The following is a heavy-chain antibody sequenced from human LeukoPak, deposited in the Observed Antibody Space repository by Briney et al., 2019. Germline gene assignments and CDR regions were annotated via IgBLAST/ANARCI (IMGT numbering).Heavy chain of an antibody. V-gene: IGHV3-48*01. CDR1: RFTFSSSG. CDR3: ARDRPGSMDV. CDR2: ISSSNTNI. J-gene: IGHJ6*02. D-gene: IGHD3-10*01. Sequence: GGSLRLSCAASRFTFSSSGMNWVRQAPGKGLEWVSYISSSNTNIDYADSVKGRFTISRDNAKNSLYLQMNSLRAEDTAVYYCARDRPGSMDVWGQGTTVTVSS.